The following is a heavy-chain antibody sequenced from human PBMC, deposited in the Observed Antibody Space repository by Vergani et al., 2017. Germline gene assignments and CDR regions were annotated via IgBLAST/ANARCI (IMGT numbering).Heavy chain of an antibody. CDR3: ARGQTGYCRGWSTYFFYMDV. D-gene: IGHD6-19*01. CDR2: VYYSGTT. V-gene: IGHV4-30-2*01. Sequence: QLQLQESDSRLVNPSQTLSLTCTLSGDAISRDTYSWNWVRQPPGKPLEWIGSVYYSGTTYYNPSLGGRVTMSIDTSKNHFSLTLTSVTAADSAFYFCARGQTGYCRGWSTYFFYMDVWGKGTTVTVSS. J-gene: IGHJ6*03. CDR1: GDAISRDTYS.